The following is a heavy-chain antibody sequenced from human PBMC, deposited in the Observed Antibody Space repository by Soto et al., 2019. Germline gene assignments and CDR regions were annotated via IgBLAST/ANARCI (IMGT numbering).Heavy chain of an antibody. CDR3: GRGSSDYSGPLRVDY. V-gene: IGHV3-53*02. CDR2: IYSGGNV. CDR1: GFTVSSNY. J-gene: IGHJ4*02. Sequence: EVQLVESGGGLIKPGGSLRLSCAASGFTVSSNYMNWVRQAPGKGLEWVSVIYSGGNVYYADSVKGRFTISRDNSKNTLYLQMNGLRGEDTAVYYCGRGSSDYSGPLRVDYWGQGTLVTVSS. D-gene: IGHD3-22*01.